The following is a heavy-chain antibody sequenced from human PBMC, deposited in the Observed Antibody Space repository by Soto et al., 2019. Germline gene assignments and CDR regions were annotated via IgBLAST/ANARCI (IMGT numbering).Heavy chain of an antibody. V-gene: IGHV4-30-4*01. CDR2: IYYSGST. J-gene: IGHJ3*02. CDR1: GGSISSGDYY. D-gene: IGHD3-22*01. CDR3: AREGYYYDSSGYRTSGAFDI. Sequence: SETRSLTCPVSGGSISSGDYYWSWIRQPPGKCLDWIGYIYYSGSTYYNPSLKSRVTISVDTSKNQFSLKLSSVTAADTAVYYCAREGYYYDSSGYRTSGAFDIWGQGTMVTVSS.